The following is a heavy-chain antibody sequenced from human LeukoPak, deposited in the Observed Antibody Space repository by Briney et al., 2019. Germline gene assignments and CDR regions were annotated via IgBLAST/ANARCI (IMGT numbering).Heavy chain of an antibody. D-gene: IGHD2-21*01. CDR3: VKIAPDLP. CDR2: ISDNGGSI. Sequence: GGSLRLSCAASGFTFSSFGMTWVRQAPGKGLKWVSAISDNGGSIFYADSVKGRFTISRDNSKNSLYLQMNSLRADDTAVYYCVKIAPDLPWGQGTLVTVS. V-gene: IGHV3-23*01. J-gene: IGHJ5*02. CDR1: GFTFSSFG.